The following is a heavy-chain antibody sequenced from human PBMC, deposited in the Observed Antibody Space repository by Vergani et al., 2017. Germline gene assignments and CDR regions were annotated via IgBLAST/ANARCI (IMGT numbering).Heavy chain of an antibody. V-gene: IGHV1-8*01. J-gene: IGHJ4*02. CDR2: MNPNSGNT. CDR3: MRARRTCKADDCPGYYFDY. D-gene: IGHD2-21*02. Sequence: QVQLVQSGAEVKKPGASVRVSCKAFGYIFTSDDIDWVRQATGQGLEWMGWMNPNSGNTGYGQRFQGRVTITRDTSISTAYLELSSLRSEDTAVYYCMRARRTCKADDCPGYYFDYWGQGTLVTVSS. CDR1: GYIFTSDD.